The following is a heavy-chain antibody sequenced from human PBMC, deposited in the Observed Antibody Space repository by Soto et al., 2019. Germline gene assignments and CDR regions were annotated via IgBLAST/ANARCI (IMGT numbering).Heavy chain of an antibody. Sequence: SETLSLTCTVSGGSVSSGSYYWSWIRQPPGKGLEWIGYIYYSGSTNYNPSLKSRVTISVDTSKNQFSLKLSSVTAADTAVYYCARDRPGQQRGSWFDPWGQGTLVTVSS. V-gene: IGHV4-61*01. CDR1: GGSVSSGSYY. CDR2: IYYSGST. J-gene: IGHJ5*02. CDR3: ARDRPGQQRGSWFDP. D-gene: IGHD6-13*01.